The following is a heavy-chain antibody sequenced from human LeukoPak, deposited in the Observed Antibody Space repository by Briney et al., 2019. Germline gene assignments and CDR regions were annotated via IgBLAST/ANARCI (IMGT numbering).Heavy chain of an antibody. CDR2: IYHGGST. CDR3: AADFDY. V-gene: IGHV4-38-2*01. CDR1: GYSISSGYY. Sequence: PSETLSLTCAVSGYSISSGYYWGWIRQPPGKGLEWIGSIYHGGSTNYNPSLKSRVTISVDTSKNQFSLKLSSVTAADTAVYYCAADFDYWGQGTLVTVSS. J-gene: IGHJ4*02.